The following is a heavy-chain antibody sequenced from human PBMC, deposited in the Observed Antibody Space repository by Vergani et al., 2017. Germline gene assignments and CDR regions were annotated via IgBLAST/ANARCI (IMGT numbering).Heavy chain of an antibody. CDR2: VFSSGST. CDR3: AKGPTSSRGYFDH. V-gene: IGHV4-4*07. D-gene: IGHD5-24*01. Sequence: QVQLQESGPGLVKPSETLSLTCSVSTESISRYYWSWIRQPAGKGLEWFGRVFSSGSTVYNPALESRVIMSLDTSKKQLSLNLISVTAADTAVYYCAKGPTSSRGYFDHWGQGTLVIASS. CDR1: TESISRYY. J-gene: IGHJ4*03.